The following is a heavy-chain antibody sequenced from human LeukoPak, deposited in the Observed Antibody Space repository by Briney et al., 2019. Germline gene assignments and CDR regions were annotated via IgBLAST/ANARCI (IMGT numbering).Heavy chain of an antibody. Sequence: PRGSLRLSCAASGFTFSSYSMNWVRQAPGKGLEWVSYISSSSSTIYYADSVKGRFTISRDNAKNSLYLQMNSLRAEDTAVYYCARDGRQLVTWGQGTLVTVSS. V-gene: IGHV3-48*04. CDR1: GFTFSSYS. J-gene: IGHJ5*02. CDR3: ARDGRQLVT. D-gene: IGHD6-13*01. CDR2: ISSSSSTI.